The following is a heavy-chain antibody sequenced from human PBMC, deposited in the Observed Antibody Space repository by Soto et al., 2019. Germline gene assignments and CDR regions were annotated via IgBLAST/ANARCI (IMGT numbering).Heavy chain of an antibody. CDR3: ARDPSSSSGWYGAAFDI. D-gene: IGHD6-19*01. V-gene: IGHV3-48*03. Sequence: PWGCLILSCAASGFTLSSYEMNWVRQAPGKGLEWVSYIGSSGSTIYYADSVKGRFTISRDNAKNSLFLQVNSLRAEDTAVYYCARDPSSSSGWYGAAFDIWGQGTMVTVSS. CDR2: IGSSGSTI. J-gene: IGHJ3*02. CDR1: GFTLSSYE.